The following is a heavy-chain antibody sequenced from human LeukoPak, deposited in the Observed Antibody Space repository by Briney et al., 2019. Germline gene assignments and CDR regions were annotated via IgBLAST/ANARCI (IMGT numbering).Heavy chain of an antibody. J-gene: IGHJ4*02. CDR3: ARDHWDSSGKRLDY. V-gene: IGHV3-33*01. Sequence: GGSLRLSCAASGLTFSTYGMHWVRQAPGKGLEWVAVIWNDGSNQYYADSVKGRFTISRDNSKNTLFLQMNSLRAEDTAVYYCARDHWDSSGKRLDYWGQGTPVTVPS. CDR1: GLTFSTYG. D-gene: IGHD3-22*01. CDR2: IWNDGSNQ.